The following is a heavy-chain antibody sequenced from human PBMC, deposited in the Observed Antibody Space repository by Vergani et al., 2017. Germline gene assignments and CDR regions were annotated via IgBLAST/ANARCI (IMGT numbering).Heavy chain of an antibody. J-gene: IGHJ5*02. Sequence: EVQLLESGGGLVQPGGSLRLSCAASGFTFSSYAMSWVRQAPGKGLEWVSAISGSGSSTYYADSVKGRFTISRDNSKNTLYLQMNSLRAEDTAVYYCARDSGCCSGGSCYSCGWFDPWGQGTLVTVSS. V-gene: IGHV3-23*01. D-gene: IGHD2-15*01. CDR3: ARDSGCCSGGSCYSCGWFDP. CDR2: ISGSGSST. CDR1: GFTFSSYA.